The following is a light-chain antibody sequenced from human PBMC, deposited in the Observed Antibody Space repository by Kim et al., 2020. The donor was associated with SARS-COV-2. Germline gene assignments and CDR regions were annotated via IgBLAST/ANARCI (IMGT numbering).Light chain of an antibody. J-gene: IGKJ2*02. V-gene: IGKV3-20*01. CDR2: DAS. CDR3: QQYDSSPCT. CDR1: QSISSNS. Sequence: LSPGERATLSCRASQSISSNSLSWYQQKPGQAPRLVIFDASTRASGIPDRFSGSGSGTDFTLTISRLEPEDFAVYYCQQYDSSPCTFGQGTKLEI.